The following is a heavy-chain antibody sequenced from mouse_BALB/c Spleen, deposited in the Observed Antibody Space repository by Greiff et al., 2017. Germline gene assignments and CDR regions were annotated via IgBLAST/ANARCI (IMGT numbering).Heavy chain of an antibody. CDR1: GFNIKDTY. CDR2: IDPANGNT. CDR3: ARCTTVVATDWYFDV. J-gene: IGHJ1*01. V-gene: IGHV14-3*02. D-gene: IGHD1-1*01. Sequence: VQLQQSGAELVKPGASVKLSCTASGFNIKDTYMHWVKQRPEQGLEWIGRIDPANGNTKYDPKFQGKATITADTSSNTAYLQLSSLTSEDTAVYYCARCTTVVATDWYFDVWGAGTTVTVSS.